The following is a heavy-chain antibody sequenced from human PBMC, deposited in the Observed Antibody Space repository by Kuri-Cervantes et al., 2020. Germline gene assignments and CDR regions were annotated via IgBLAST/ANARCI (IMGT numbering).Heavy chain of an antibody. Sequence: SVKVACNASGHTFTCYYMHLLRQAPGQGLEWMGWMNPNSGNTGYAHNWQGRVNMTRNTSISTAYMELSSLSSVDTAVYYSARGTYPRRIVPDARYYYGMDVWGQGTTVTVSS. V-gene: IGHV1-8*02. CDR2: MNPNSGNT. CDR3: ARGTYPRRIVPDARYYYGMDV. CDR1: GHTFTCYY. D-gene: IGHD2-2*01. J-gene: IGHJ6*02.